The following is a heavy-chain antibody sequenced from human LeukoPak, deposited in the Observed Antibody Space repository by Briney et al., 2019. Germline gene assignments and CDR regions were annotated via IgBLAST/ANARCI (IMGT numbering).Heavy chain of an antibody. J-gene: IGHJ6*02. V-gene: IGHV1-69*01. D-gene: IGHD6-19*01. CDR1: GGTFSNYA. Sequence: ASVKVSCKASGGTFSNYAINWVRQAPGQGLEWMGGIIPIFGTANYAQKFQGRVTITADESTSTAYMELSSLRSEDTAVYYCAVAVAGSNYYGMDVWGQGTTVTVSS. CDR3: AVAVAGSNYYGMDV. CDR2: IIPIFGTA.